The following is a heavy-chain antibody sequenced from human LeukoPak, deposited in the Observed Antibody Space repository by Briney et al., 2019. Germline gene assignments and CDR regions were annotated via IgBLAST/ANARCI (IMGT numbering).Heavy chain of an antibody. J-gene: IGHJ4*01. V-gene: IGHV4-61*02. CDR3: ARGGSRNYDSRDFYLFDY. D-gene: IGHD3-22*01. CDR1: GGSIGSGTYF. CDR2: IYTSGST. Sequence: PSETLSLTCTVSGGSIGSGTYFWSWIRQPAGKRPEWIGRIYTSGSTNYNPSLKSRVTISIDTSKNQFSLKLSSVTAADTAVYYCARGGSRNYDSRDFYLFDYWGHGNLITVSS.